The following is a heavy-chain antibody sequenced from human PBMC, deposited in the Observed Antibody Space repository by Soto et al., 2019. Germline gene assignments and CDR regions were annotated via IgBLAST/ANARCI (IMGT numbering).Heavy chain of an antibody. D-gene: IGHD4-17*01. CDR1: GGSISSGGYC. J-gene: IGHJ5*02. Sequence: QVQLQESGPGLVKPSQTLSLTCTVSGGSISSGGYCWSWIRQHPGKGLEWIGYIYYSGSTYYNPSLKSRVTISVDTSKNQFYLKLSSVTAADTAVYYCARDLGYGDYDWFDPWGQGTLVTVSS. CDR2: IYYSGST. CDR3: ARDLGYGDYDWFDP. V-gene: IGHV4-31*03.